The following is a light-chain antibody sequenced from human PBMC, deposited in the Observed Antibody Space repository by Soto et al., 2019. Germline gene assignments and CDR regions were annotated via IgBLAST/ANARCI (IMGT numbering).Light chain of an antibody. V-gene: IGLV2-11*01. CDR3: CSFAGSYSYV. CDR2: DVT. J-gene: IGLJ1*01. Sequence: ALTQPRSVSASPGQSVTISCTGTSSDVGRYDYVSWYQQHPGKAPKLIVYDVTERPSGVPDRFSGSKSGNTASLTISGLQAEDEADYSCCSFAGSYSYVFGTGTKVTVL. CDR1: SSDVGRYDY.